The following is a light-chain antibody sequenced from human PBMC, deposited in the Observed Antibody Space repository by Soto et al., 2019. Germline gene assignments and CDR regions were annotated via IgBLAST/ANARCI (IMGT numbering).Light chain of an antibody. V-gene: IGLV2-14*01. Sequence: QSALTQPASVSGSPGQSITISCTGTSSDIGGYDYVSWYQQHPGKVPKLMVYEVSNRPSGVSIRFSGSKSGNTASLTISGLQAEDEADYYCSSYSSSSTYVVFGGGTKLTVL. CDR3: SSYSSSSTYVV. CDR2: EVS. J-gene: IGLJ2*01. CDR1: SSDIGGYDY.